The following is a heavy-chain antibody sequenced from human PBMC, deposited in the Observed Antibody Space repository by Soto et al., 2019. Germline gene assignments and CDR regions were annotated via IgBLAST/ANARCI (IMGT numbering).Heavy chain of an antibody. CDR2: ISAYNGNT. J-gene: IGHJ6*02. CDR3: ARGILIQPGDADLGYYYYGMDV. V-gene: IGHV1-18*01. Sequence: QVQLVQSGAEVKKPGASVKVSCKASGYTFTSYGISWVRQAPGQGLEWMGWISAYNGNTNYAQKLQGRVTMTTDTSTSTAYMGRRSLRSDDTAVYYCARGILIQPGDADLGYYYYGMDVWGQGTTVTVSS. CDR1: GYTFTSYG. D-gene: IGHD5-18*01.